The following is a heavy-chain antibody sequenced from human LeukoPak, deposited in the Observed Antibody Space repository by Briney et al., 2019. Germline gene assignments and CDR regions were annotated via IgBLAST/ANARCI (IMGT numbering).Heavy chain of an antibody. J-gene: IGHJ4*02. CDR3: ARGFGYDFWSGPDDY. CDR1: GFTFSSYW. V-gene: IGHV3-7*01. D-gene: IGHD3-3*01. CDR2: IKQDGSEK. Sequence: GGSLRLSCAASGFTFSSYWMSWVRQAPGKGLEWVANIKQDGSEKYYVDSVKGRFTISRDNAKNSLYLQMNSLRAEGTAVYYCARGFGYDFWSGPDDYWGQGTLVTVSS.